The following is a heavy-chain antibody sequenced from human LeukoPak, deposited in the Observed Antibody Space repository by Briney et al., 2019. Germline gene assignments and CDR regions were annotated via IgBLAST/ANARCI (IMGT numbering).Heavy chain of an antibody. Sequence: SETLSLTCAVYGGSFSGYYWSWIRQPPGKGLEWIGEINHSGSTNYNPSPKRRVTISVDTSKNQFSLKLSSVTAADTAVYYCARGPYYYGSGSYYRYWFDPWGQGTLVTVSS. CDR3: ARGPYYYGSGSYYRYWFDP. D-gene: IGHD3-10*01. CDR1: GGSFSGYY. J-gene: IGHJ5*02. CDR2: INHSGST. V-gene: IGHV4-34*01.